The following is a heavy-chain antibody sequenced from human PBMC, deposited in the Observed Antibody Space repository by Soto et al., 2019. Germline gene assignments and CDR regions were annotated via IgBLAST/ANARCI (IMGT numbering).Heavy chain of an antibody. CDR3: ARVSRWGGIGAPPTRKPYFYYMDV. Sequence: QVQLQESGPGLVKPSETLSLTCNVSGGSIGSYCWNWIRQPPGKGLEWIGYISQAGSTNYNPSLTSRVTISVDTSKSQFSLSLTSVTAADTAVYYCARVSRWGGIGAPPTRKPYFYYMDVWGKGTTVTVSS. J-gene: IGHJ6*03. CDR1: GGSIGSYC. V-gene: IGHV4-59*01. CDR2: ISQAGST. D-gene: IGHD6-13*01.